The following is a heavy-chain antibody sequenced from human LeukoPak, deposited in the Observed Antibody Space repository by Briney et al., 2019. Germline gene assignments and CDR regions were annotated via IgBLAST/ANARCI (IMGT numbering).Heavy chain of an antibody. J-gene: IGHJ5*02. CDR3: ARDAGNSGYGCDL. Sequence: GGSLRLSCAASGFIFSQYSMNWVRQAPGKGLEWVSHIRSSSETFCADSVKGRFTISRDNARNSLYLQMNNLRGEDTAIYYCARDAGNSGYGCDLWGQGTLVTVSS. V-gene: IGHV3-48*01. CDR1: GFIFSQYS. D-gene: IGHD5-12*01. CDR2: IRSSSET.